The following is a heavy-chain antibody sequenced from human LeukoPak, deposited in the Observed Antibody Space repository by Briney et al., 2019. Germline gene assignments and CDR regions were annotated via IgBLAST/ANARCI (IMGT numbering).Heavy chain of an antibody. CDR1: GFTFSSYS. D-gene: IGHD1-26*01. Sequence: GGSLRLSCAASGFTFSSYSMNWVRQAPGKGLEWVSYISSSSSTIYYADSVKGRFTISRDNAKNSLYLQMNSLRAEDTAVYYCARYGGSYYFDNWGQGTLVTVSS. CDR2: ISSSSSTI. J-gene: IGHJ4*02. CDR3: ARYGGSYYFDN. V-gene: IGHV3-48*01.